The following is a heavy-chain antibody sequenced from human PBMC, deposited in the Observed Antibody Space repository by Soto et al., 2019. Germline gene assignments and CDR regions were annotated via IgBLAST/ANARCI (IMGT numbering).Heavy chain of an antibody. J-gene: IGHJ2*01. V-gene: IGHV3-23*01. CDR3: AKQLGNIPYWYFDL. D-gene: IGHD1-1*01. CDR1: GFTFSSYA. Sequence: GGSLRLSCAASGFTFSSYAMSWVRQAPGKGLEWVSAISGSGGSTYYADSVKGRFTISRYNSKNTLYLQMNSLRAEDTAVYYCAKQLGNIPYWYFDLWGRGTLVTVSS. CDR2: ISGSGGST.